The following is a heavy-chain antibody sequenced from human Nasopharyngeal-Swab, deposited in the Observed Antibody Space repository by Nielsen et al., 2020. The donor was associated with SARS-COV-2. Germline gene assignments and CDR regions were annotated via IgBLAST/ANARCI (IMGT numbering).Heavy chain of an antibody. CDR3: VRDSGSYLGIDY. CDR1: GFTFSGSA. D-gene: IGHD1-26*01. CDR2: IKKDGGEK. Sequence: GGSLRLSCAASGFTFSGSAMHWVRQAPGKGLEWVANIKKDGGEKNYVDSVKGRFTTSRDNAKNSLYLQMNSLRAEDTAVYYCVRDSGSYLGIDYWGQGTLVTVSS. V-gene: IGHV3-7*01. J-gene: IGHJ4*02.